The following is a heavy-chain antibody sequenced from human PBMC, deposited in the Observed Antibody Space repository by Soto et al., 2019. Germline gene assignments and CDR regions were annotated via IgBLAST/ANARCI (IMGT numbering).Heavy chain of an antibody. CDR3: AKGSDRRLPRNWYFDL. D-gene: IGHD4-17*01. CDR1: GFTFSSYA. V-gene: IGHV3-23*01. Sequence: EVQLLESGGGLVQPGGSLRLSCAASGFTFSSYAMSWVRQAPGKGLEWVSAISGSGGSTYYADSVKGRFTISRDNSKNTLYLQMNSLRAEDTAVYYCAKGSDRRLPRNWYFDLWGRGTLVTVSS. J-gene: IGHJ2*01. CDR2: ISGSGGST.